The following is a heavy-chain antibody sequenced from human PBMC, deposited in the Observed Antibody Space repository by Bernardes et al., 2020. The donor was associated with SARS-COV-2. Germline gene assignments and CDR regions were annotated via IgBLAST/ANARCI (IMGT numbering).Heavy chain of an antibody. Sequence: ASVKVSCKASGYTFTGYYMHWVRQAPGQGLEWMGWINPNSGGTNYAQKFQGRVTMTRDTSNSTAYMEVSRLRSDDTAVYYCARAGYNYGSHFDYWGQGTLVTVSS. CDR1: GYTFTGYY. D-gene: IGHD5-18*01. CDR2: INPNSGGT. V-gene: IGHV1-2*02. CDR3: ARAGYNYGSHFDY. J-gene: IGHJ4*02.